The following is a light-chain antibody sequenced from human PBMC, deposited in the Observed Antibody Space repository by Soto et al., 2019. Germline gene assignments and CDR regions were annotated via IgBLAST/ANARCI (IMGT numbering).Light chain of an antibody. Sequence: QAVVTQPASVSGSPGQSITISCTGTSSDVGDYNYVSWYQQHPGKAPKLMIYDVSNRPSGVSDRFSGSKSGNTASLTISGLQAEDEADYYCSSYRSISTLVLFGGGTKLTVL. J-gene: IGLJ2*01. CDR1: SSDVGDYNY. V-gene: IGLV2-14*01. CDR3: SSYRSISTLVL. CDR2: DVS.